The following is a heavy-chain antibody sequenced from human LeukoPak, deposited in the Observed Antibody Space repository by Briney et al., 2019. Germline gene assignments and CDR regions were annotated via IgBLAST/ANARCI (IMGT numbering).Heavy chain of an antibody. D-gene: IGHD3-3*01. Sequence: PGRSLRLSCTASGFTFSSYGMHWVRQAPGKGRGWVAVISYDGSNKYYADSVKGRFTISRDKSKNTLYVQMNSLRAEDTAVYYCARDPAKFWSGHDYWGQGTLVTVSS. J-gene: IGHJ4*02. V-gene: IGHV3-30*03. CDR3: ARDPAKFWSGHDY. CDR1: GFTFSSYG. CDR2: ISYDGSNK.